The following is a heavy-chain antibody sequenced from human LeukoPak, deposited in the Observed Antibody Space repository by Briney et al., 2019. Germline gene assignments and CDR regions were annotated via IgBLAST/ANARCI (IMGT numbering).Heavy chain of an antibody. V-gene: IGHV4-30-2*01. CDR2: IYHSGST. J-gene: IGHJ4*02. CDR1: GGSISSGGYY. Sequence: SETLSLTCTVSGGSISSGGYYWSWIRQPPGKGLEWIGYIYHSGSTYYNPSLKSRVTISVDRSKNQFSLKLSSVTAADTAVYYCARVELGSSGWYSDYWAREPWSPSPQ. CDR3: ARVELGSSGWYSDY. D-gene: IGHD6-19*01.